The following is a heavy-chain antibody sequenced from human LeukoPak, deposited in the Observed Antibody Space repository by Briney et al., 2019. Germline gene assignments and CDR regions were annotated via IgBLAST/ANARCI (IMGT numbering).Heavy chain of an antibody. CDR2: ISGSGGST. J-gene: IGHJ4*02. D-gene: IGHD3-10*01. Sequence: GGTLRLSCAASGFTFSSYGMSWVRQAPGKGLEWVSAISGSGGSTYYADSVKGRFTISRDNSKNTLYLQMNRLRAEDTAVYYCAKDRRYRGVFDYWGQGTLVTVSS. CDR3: AKDRRYRGVFDY. V-gene: IGHV3-23*01. CDR1: GFTFSSYG.